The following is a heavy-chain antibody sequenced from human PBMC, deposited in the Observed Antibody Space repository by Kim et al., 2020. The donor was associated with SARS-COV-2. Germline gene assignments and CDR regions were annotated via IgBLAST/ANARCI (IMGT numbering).Heavy chain of an antibody. CDR1: GFTFSSYS. J-gene: IGHJ4*02. V-gene: IGHV3-21*01. Sequence: GGSLRLSCAASGFTFSSYSMNWVRQAPGKGLEWVSSISSSSSYIYYADSVKGRFTISRDNAKNSLYLQMNSLRAEDTAVYYCARDRLMEEGYFDYWGQGTLVTVSS. CDR3: ARDRLMEEGYFDY. D-gene: IGHD1-1*01. CDR2: ISSSSSYI.